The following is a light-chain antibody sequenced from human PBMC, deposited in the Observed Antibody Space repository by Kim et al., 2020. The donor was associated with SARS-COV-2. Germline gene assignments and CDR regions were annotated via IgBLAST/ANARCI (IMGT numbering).Light chain of an antibody. J-gene: IGKJ1*01. CDR3: LQYNTYPWT. CDR1: QGIRND. CDR2: YAS. Sequence: AIQMTQSPSTLPASVGDRVTVTCRASQGIRNDLGWYQQKAGKVPKVLISYASTLQSGVPPRFSGSGSGTDFTLTINGLQPEDFATYYCLQYNTYPWTFGQGTKVDIK. V-gene: IGKV1-6*02.